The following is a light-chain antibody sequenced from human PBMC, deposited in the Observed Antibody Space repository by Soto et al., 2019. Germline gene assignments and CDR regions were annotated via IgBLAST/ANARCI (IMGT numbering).Light chain of an antibody. CDR3: QQRSNWKIT. Sequence: EIVLTQSPVTLSLSPGERATLSCRASQSVSSTFLAWYQQKPCQAPRLLIYAASSRATGIPDRFSGSGSGTDCTLTISSLETDDVAVYYGQQRSNWKITFGQGTRLEIK. V-gene: IGKV3D-20*02. CDR2: AAS. CDR1: QSVSSTF. J-gene: IGKJ5*01.